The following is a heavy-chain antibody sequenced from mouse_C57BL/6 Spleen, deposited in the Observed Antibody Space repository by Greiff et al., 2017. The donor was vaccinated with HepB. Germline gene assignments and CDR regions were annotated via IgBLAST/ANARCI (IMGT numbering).Heavy chain of an antibody. Sequence: QVQLKESGAELVKPGASVKLSCKASGYTFTSYWMHWVKQRPGQGLEWIGMIHPNSGSTNYNEKFKSKATLTVDKSSSTAYMQLSSLTSEDSAVYYCARSYYYYVSPHRYLDVWGTGTTVTVSA. D-gene: IGHD1-1*01. V-gene: IGHV1-64*01. CDR1: GYTFTSYW. CDR2: IHPNSGST. J-gene: IGHJ1*03. CDR3: ARSYYYYVSPHRYLDV.